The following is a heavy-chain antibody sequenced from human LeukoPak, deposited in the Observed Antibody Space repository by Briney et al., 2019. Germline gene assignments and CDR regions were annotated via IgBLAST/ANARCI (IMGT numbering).Heavy chain of an antibody. Sequence: GSLRLSCAASGFTFSNYWMHWVRQAPGKGLVWVSRINSDGSSTSYADYVKGRFTISRDNAKNTLYLQMNSLRAEDTAVYYCARVAYYYDSSGYLIDYWGQGTLVTVSS. CDR1: GFTFSNYW. CDR3: ARVAYYYDSSGYLIDY. CDR2: INSDGSST. V-gene: IGHV3-74*01. J-gene: IGHJ4*02. D-gene: IGHD3-22*01.